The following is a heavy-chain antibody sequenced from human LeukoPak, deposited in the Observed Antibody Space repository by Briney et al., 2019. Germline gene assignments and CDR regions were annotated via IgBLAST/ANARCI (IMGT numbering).Heavy chain of an antibody. D-gene: IGHD2-2*01. Sequence: GGSLRLSCAASGFTVSSNYMSWVRQAPGKGLEWVSRIRVGGTGTYYTDSVKGRFTISRDDSQNTLYLQMNSLRADDTAVYYCARDREYCSSTSCHNWFDPWGQGTLVTVSS. CDR2: IRVGGTGT. V-gene: IGHV3-53*01. CDR1: GFTVSSNY. CDR3: ARDREYCSSTSCHNWFDP. J-gene: IGHJ5*02.